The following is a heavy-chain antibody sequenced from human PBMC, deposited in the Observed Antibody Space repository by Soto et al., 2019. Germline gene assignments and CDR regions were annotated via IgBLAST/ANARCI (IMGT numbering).Heavy chain of an antibody. Sequence: GGSLRLSCAASGFTFSSYAMSWVRQAPGKGLEWVSAISGSGGSTYYADSVKGRFTISRDNSKNTLYLQMNSLRAEDTAVYYCAKFRDWNYSNWFDPWGQGPRSPSPQ. D-gene: IGHD1-7*01. CDR3: AKFRDWNYSNWFDP. V-gene: IGHV3-23*01. J-gene: IGHJ5*02. CDR2: ISGSGGST. CDR1: GFTFSSYA.